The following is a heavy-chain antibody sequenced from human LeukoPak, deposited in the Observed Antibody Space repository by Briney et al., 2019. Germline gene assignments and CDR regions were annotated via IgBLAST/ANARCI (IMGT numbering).Heavy chain of an antibody. CDR2: ISSSSTYT. CDR1: GFTFSDYY. J-gene: IGHJ6*02. Sequence: GGSLRLSRAASGFTFSDYYMSWLRQAPGKGLECVSVISSSSTYTNYADSVKGRFTISRDNAKNSLHLQMNSLRAEDTAVYYCSRLLWFGELDVGPNMDVWGQGTTVTVSS. V-gene: IGHV3-11*06. CDR3: SRLLWFGELDVGPNMDV. D-gene: IGHD3-10*01.